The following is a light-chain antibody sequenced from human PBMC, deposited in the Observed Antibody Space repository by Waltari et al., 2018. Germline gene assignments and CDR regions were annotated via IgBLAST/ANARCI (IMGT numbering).Light chain of an antibody. CDR3: AAWDDSLNGVI. CDR1: SSHIGRNS. V-gene: IGLV1-44*01. CDR2: SNT. J-gene: IGLJ2*01. Sequence: QSVLTQPPSASGTPGQRVTISCSGSSSHIGRNSINWYQQLPGTAPRLLIYSNTQRPSGFPDRFSGSKSGTSASLAISGLQSEDEADYYCAAWDDSLNGVIFGGGTKLTVL.